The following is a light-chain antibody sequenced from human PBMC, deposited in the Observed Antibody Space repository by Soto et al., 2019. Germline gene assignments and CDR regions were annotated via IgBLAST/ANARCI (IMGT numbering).Light chain of an antibody. J-gene: IGKJ1*01. CDR3: QQYNSYS. CDR1: QTVSSY. Sequence: DIQMTQSPTSLSASVGDTVTISCRASQTVSSYLNWYQQQPGKAPKLLIYSASNLQSGVPSRFSGSGSGTEFTLTISSLQPDDFATYYCQQYNSYSFGQGTKVDIK. CDR2: SAS. V-gene: IGKV1-5*01.